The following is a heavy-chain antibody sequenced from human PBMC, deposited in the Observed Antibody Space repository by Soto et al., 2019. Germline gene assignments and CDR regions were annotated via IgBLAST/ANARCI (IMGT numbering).Heavy chain of an antibody. CDR1: GGTFSSYA. CDR2: IIPIFGTA. J-gene: IGHJ3*02. V-gene: IGHV1-69*06. D-gene: IGHD4-17*01. CDR3: ARTASYYGDDGQPGDDI. Sequence: GAAVKVCCKASGGTFSSYAISWVRQAPGQGLEWMGGIIPIFGTANYAQKFQGRVTITADKSTSTAYMELSSLRSEDTAVYYCARTASYYGDDGQPGDDICGQGTTVIVSS.